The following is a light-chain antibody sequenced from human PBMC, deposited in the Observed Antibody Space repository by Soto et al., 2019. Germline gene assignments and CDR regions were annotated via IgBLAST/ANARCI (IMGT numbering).Light chain of an antibody. CDR3: QQLNSYPFT. V-gene: IGKV1-9*01. Sequence: IQLTQFPSSLSASVGDRVTITCPASQGIGSSLAWYQQKAGEAPNLLIYAASTLQSGVPSRFSGSGSGTDFTLTIFSLQPEDFATYYCQQLNSYPFTFGQGTRLEIK. CDR2: AAS. J-gene: IGKJ5*01. CDR1: QGIGSS.